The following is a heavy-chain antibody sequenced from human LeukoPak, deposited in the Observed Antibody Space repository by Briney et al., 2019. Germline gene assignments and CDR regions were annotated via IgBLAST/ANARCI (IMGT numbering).Heavy chain of an antibody. CDR2: INHSGST. D-gene: IGHD2-2*01. CDR1: GGSFSGYY. J-gene: IGHJ6*02. CDR3: ARERNIVVVPAAGYGMDV. Sequence: PSETLSLTCAVYGGSFSGYYRSWIRQPPGKGLEWIGEINHSGSTNYNPSLKSRVTISVDTSKNQFSLKLSSVTAADTAVYYCARERNIVVVPAAGYGMDVWGRGTTVTVSS. V-gene: IGHV4-34*01.